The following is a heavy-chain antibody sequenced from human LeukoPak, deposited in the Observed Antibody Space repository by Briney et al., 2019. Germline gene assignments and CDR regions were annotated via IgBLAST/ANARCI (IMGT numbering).Heavy chain of an antibody. Sequence: SETLSLNCTVSGGSISMTSFHGGWIRQPPGKGLEWIGSIHYSGNTYYNPYLKSPVTISVDTSKNQFSLKLTSVTAADTAVYYCAGRVGASIWTGMDLWGQGTLVTVSS. CDR1: GGSISMTSFH. CDR3: AGRVGASIWTGMDL. CDR2: IHYSGNT. D-gene: IGHD1-26*01. J-gene: IGHJ5*02. V-gene: IGHV4-39*01.